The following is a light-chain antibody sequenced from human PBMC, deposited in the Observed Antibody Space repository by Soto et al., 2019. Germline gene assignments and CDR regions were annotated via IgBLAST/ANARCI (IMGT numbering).Light chain of an antibody. J-gene: IGKJ3*01. CDR3: QKYNGAPPLFT. V-gene: IGKV1-27*01. Sequence: DIQMTQSPSSLSSSVGDRVTITCRAGHDIGNSLAWYQQKPGQVPKLVIFAASTVQAGVPSRFSGSGYGTDFTLTINSLQPEDVATDYFQKYNGAPPLFTFGPGTKVDIK. CDR2: AAS. CDR1: HDIGNS.